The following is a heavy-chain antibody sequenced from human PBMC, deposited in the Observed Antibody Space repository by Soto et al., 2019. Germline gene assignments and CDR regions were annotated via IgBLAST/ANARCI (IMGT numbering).Heavy chain of an antibody. J-gene: IGHJ6*03. CDR1: GGSFSVYY. V-gene: IGHV4-34*01. D-gene: IGHD2-2*02. Sequence: PSEPLSLTCAFYGGSFSVYYWSWIRQPPGKGLEWIGEINHSGSTNYNPSLKSRVTISVDTSKNQFSLKLSSVTAADTAVYYCARGFTRYCSSTSCYKPPYYYYYYMDVWGKGTTVTVSS. CDR2: INHSGST. CDR3: ARGFTRYCSSTSCYKPPYYYYYYMDV.